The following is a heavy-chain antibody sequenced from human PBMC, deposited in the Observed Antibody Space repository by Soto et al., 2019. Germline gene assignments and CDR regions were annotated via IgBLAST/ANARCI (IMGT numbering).Heavy chain of an antibody. V-gene: IGHV1-18*01. CDR3: AFTYYYDSSGYTPDY. J-gene: IGHJ4*02. CDR2: ISAYNGNT. Sequence: ASVKVSCKASGYTFTSYGISWVRQAPGQGLEWMGWISAYNGNTNYAQKLQGRVTMTTDTSTSTAYMELRSLRSDDTAVYYCAFTYYYDSSGYTPDYWGQGTLVTVSS. D-gene: IGHD3-22*01. CDR1: GYTFTSYG.